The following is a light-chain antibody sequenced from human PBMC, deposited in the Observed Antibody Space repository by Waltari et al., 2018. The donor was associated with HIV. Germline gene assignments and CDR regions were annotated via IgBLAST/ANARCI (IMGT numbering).Light chain of an antibody. CDR2: DAS. V-gene: IGKV3-11*01. CDR1: QSVNTY. J-gene: IGKJ5*01. Sequence: EIVLTQSPATLSLSPGDRATLSCRASQSVNTYLAWYQQKPGQAPRLLIYDASNRATDIPARFSGGGSGTDFTLTISSLEPEDFAVYYCHQRSNWPPVTFGQGTRLEIK. CDR3: HQRSNWPPVT.